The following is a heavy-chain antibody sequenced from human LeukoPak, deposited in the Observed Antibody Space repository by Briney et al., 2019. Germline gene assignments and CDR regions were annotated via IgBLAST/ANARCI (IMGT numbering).Heavy chain of an antibody. Sequence: ASETLSLTCTVSGGSISSGGYYWSWIRQHPGKGLEWIGYIYYSGSTNYNPSLKSRVTISVDTSRNQFSLKLSSVTAADTAVYYCATWMPRGSYYYYGMDVWGQGTTVTVSS. D-gene: IGHD1-1*01. J-gene: IGHJ6*02. CDR1: GGSISSGGYY. CDR2: IYYSGST. CDR3: ATWMPRGSYYYYGMDV. V-gene: IGHV4-61*08.